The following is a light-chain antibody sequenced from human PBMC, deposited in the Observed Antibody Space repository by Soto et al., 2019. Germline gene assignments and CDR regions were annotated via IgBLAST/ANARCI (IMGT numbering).Light chain of an antibody. CDR1: QSISRY. CDR3: QQNYRATPWT. Sequence: DIQMTQSPSSLSASVRDRVTVTCLASQSISRYLNWYQHKPGKAPKLLINAASSLERGVPSRFSGGGSGTDFTLNISSLQPDDFATYYCQQNYRATPWTFGQGTKVDI. V-gene: IGKV1-39*01. J-gene: IGKJ1*01. CDR2: AAS.